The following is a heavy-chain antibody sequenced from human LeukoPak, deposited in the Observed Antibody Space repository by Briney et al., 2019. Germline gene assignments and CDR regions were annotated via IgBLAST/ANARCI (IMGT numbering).Heavy chain of an antibody. D-gene: IGHD3-3*01. V-gene: IGHV3-23*01. CDR1: GFTFSSYA. J-gene: IGHJ3*02. CDR2: ISGSGGST. CDR3: AKDDDFWSGYYGLDAFDI. Sequence: PGGSLRLSCAASGFTFSSYAMSWVRQAPGKGLEWVSAISGSGGSTYYADSVKGRFTISRDNSKNTLYLQMNSLRAEDTAVYYCAKDDDFWSGYYGLDAFDIWGQGTMVTVSS.